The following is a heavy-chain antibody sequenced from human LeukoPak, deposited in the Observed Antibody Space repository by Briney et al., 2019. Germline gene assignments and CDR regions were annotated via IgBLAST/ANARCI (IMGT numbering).Heavy chain of an antibody. CDR1: GFTVSSNS. Sequence: GGSLRLSCTVSGFTVSSNSMSWVRQAPGKGLEWVAVISYDGSNKYCADSVKGRFTISRDNSKNTLYLQMNSLRAEDTAVYYCAKSYDSSGYYIDAFDIWGQGTMVTVSS. D-gene: IGHD3-22*01. V-gene: IGHV3-30*18. CDR3: AKSYDSSGYYIDAFDI. CDR2: ISYDGSNK. J-gene: IGHJ3*02.